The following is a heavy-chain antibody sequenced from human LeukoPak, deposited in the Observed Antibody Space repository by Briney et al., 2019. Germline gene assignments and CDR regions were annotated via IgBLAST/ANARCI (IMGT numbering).Heavy chain of an antibody. J-gene: IGHJ5*02. Sequence: GGSLRLSCAASGFTFSSYSMNWVRQAPGKGLEWVSSISSSSSYIYYADSVKGRFTISRDNAKNSVFLQMNSLRAEDSAVYYCARDMTPVTTNWFDPWGQGTLVTVSS. D-gene: IGHD4-17*01. V-gene: IGHV3-21*01. CDR1: GFTFSSYS. CDR3: ARDMTPVTTNWFDP. CDR2: ISSSSSYI.